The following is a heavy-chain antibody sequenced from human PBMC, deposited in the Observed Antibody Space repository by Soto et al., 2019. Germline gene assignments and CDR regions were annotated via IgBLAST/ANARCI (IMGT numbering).Heavy chain of an antibody. CDR3: AISSAAGHGRLLYV. V-gene: IGHV1-46*03. J-gene: IGHJ6*02. Sequence: ASVKVSCKASGYSFTSYYMHWVRQAPGQGLEWMGVINPSSGTTTNAQKFQGRVTMTRDTSTSTVYMELSSLTSEDTAVYYCAISSAAGHGRLLYVRAQRTTVPVSS. CDR1: GYSFTSYY. CDR2: INPSSGTT. D-gene: IGHD6-13*01.